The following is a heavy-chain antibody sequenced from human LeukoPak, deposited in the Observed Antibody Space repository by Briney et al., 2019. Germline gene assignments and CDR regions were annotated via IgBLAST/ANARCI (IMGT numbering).Heavy chain of an antibody. V-gene: IGHV1-18*01. CDR2: ISAYNGNT. Sequence: ASVKVSCKASGYTFTSYGISWVRQAPGQGLEWMGWISAYNGNTNYAQKLQGRVTMTTDTSTSTAYMELRSLRSDDTAVYYCARSDQLSCCSWFDPWGQGTLVTVSS. CDR1: GYTFTSYG. J-gene: IGHJ5*02. CDR3: ARSDQLSCCSWFDP. D-gene: IGHD2-15*01.